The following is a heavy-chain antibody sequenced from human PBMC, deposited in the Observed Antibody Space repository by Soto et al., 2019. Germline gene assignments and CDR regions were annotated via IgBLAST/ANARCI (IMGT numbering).Heavy chain of an antibody. CDR3: ARESPDISVVPATVLCPFTWFDP. CDR1: GGTVSNYA. CDR2: SLPIFGTA. J-gene: IGHJ5*02. V-gene: IGHV1-69*06. D-gene: IGHD2-2*01. Sequence: QVQLVQSGAEVKKPGSSVKVSCKSSGGTVSNYAISWVRQAPGQGLEWLGGSLPIFGTANYAQKFQDRVTNSADKATDTVYMALTNLRPEDTAVYYGARESPDISVVPATVLCPFTWFDPWGQGTQFTAPS.